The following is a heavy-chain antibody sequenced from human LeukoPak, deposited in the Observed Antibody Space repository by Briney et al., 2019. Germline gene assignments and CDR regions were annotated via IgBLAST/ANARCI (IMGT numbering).Heavy chain of an antibody. D-gene: IGHD5-18*01. V-gene: IGHV3-7*01. Sequence: PGGSLRLSCAASGFTFNTYAMSWVRQAPGRGLEWVANIKEDGSMTQYADSVRGRFTISRDYAKSSVFLQMSGLKAEDSAVYYCARDERAGYYIYWGQGTLVTVSS. CDR1: GFTFNTYA. J-gene: IGHJ4*02. CDR2: IKEDGSMT. CDR3: ARDERAGYYIY.